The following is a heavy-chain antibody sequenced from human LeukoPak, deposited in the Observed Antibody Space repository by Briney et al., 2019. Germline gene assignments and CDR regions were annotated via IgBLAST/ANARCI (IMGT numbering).Heavy chain of an antibody. J-gene: IGHJ6*03. D-gene: IGHD4-17*01. CDR3: ARVATVTTWGDLYYYYYMDV. V-gene: IGHV3-20*04. CDR2: INWNGGST. CDR1: GFTFDDYG. Sequence: TGGSLRLSCAASGFTFDDYGMSWVRQAPGKGLEWVSGINWNGGSTGYADSVKGRFTISRDNAKNSLYLQMNSLRAEDTALYYCARVATVTTWGDLYYYYYMDVWGKRTTVTVSS.